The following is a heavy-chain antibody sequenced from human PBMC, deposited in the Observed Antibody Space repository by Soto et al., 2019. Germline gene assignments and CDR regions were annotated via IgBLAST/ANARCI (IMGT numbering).Heavy chain of an antibody. V-gene: IGHV3-30-3*01. CDR1: GFSFSSYA. D-gene: IGHD3-10*01. Sequence: HPGGSLRLSCAASGFSFSSYAMHWVRQAPGKXLEWVAVISYDGNNKYYAESVRARFTISRDNSKNTVYLQMNSLRAEDTAIFYCAREIIYCYGWGNYRGEYGMDVWGQGTTVTVSS. J-gene: IGHJ6*02. CDR2: ISYDGNNK. CDR3: AREIIYCYGWGNYRGEYGMDV.